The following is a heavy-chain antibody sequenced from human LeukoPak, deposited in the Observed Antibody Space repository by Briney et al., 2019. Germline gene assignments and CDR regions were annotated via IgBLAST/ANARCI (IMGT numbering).Heavy chain of an antibody. J-gene: IGHJ4*02. CDR3: ASSYGYSSGWVNY. V-gene: IGHV3-23*01. CDR2: ISSSADST. D-gene: IGHD6-19*01. Sequence: PGGSLRLSCAASGFTFSNYAMSWVRQAPGKGLEWVSAISSSADSTYYADSVKGRFTISRDNSKNTLYLQMNSLRSEDTAVYYCASSYGYSSGWVNYWGQGTLVTVSS. CDR1: GFTFSNYA.